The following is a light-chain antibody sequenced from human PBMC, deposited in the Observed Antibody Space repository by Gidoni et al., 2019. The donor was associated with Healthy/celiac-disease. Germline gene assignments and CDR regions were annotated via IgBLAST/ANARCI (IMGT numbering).Light chain of an antibody. Sequence: DIQMTQSPSSLSASVGDRVTITCQASQDISNYLNWYQQKPGKAPKLLIYDASNLETGVPSRFSGSGSVTDFTFTISSLQPEDIATYYCQQYDNLPFTFGHXTKVDIK. CDR1: QDISNY. J-gene: IGKJ3*01. CDR3: QQYDNLPFT. CDR2: DAS. V-gene: IGKV1-33*01.